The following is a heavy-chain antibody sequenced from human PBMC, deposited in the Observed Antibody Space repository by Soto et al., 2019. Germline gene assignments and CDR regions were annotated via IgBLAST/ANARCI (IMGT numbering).Heavy chain of an antibody. Sequence: QVQLVQSGAEVKKPGASVKVSCKASGYTFSSYGISWVRQAPGQGLEWMGWISAYNGNTNYAQNLQGRVTMTTDTSRSTAYIVLRRLRSNDRDVYGCERGGWEFDPWGQGTLVTVSS. D-gene: IGHD1-26*01. CDR2: ISAYNGNT. V-gene: IGHV1-18*01. CDR3: ERGGWEFDP. CDR1: GYTFSSYG. J-gene: IGHJ5*02.